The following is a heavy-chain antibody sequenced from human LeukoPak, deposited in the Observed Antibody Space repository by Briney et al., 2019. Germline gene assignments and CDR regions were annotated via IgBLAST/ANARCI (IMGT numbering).Heavy chain of an antibody. CDR3: VRGRGDYYDSSGGYYFDF. D-gene: IGHD3-22*01. J-gene: IGHJ4*02. Sequence: NPSETLSLTCTVSGGSISTGGYYWSWIRQHPEKGLEWIGYIYYSGSTYYNPSLKSRVTISEDTSTNQFSLKLSSVTAADTAVYYCVRGRGDYYDSSGGYYFDFWGQGTLVTVSS. CDR1: GGSISTGGYY. CDR2: IYYSGST. V-gene: IGHV4-31*03.